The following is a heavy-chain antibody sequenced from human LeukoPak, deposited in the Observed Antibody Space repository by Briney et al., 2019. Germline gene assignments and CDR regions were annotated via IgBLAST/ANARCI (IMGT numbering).Heavy chain of an antibody. V-gene: IGHV4-59*01. J-gene: IGHJ1*01. CDR1: GFRFSSYW. Sequence: PGGSLRLSCAASGFRFSSYWMTWIRQSPGKGLECIGYIHYTGSTNYNPSLKSRVTISVETSKNQFSLKLKSVTAADTAVYYCARLGPGVYSGYVAWGQGTLVTVSS. D-gene: IGHD5-12*01. CDR2: IHYTGST. CDR3: ARLGPGVYSGYVA.